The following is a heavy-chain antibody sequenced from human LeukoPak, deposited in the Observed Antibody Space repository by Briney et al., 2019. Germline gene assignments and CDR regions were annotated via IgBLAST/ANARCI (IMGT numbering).Heavy chain of an antibody. CDR2: IYYSGST. V-gene: IGHV4-39*07. CDR1: GGSISSISYY. J-gene: IGHJ4*02. CDR3: ARLYGNFQNYYDY. D-gene: IGHD1-7*01. Sequence: NSSETLSLTCTVSGGSISSISYYWGWIRQPPGKGLEWIRHIYYSGSTFYNPSLKSRVTISVDTSKNQFSLKLRSVTAADTAMFYCARLYGNFQNYYDYWGQGTLVAVSS.